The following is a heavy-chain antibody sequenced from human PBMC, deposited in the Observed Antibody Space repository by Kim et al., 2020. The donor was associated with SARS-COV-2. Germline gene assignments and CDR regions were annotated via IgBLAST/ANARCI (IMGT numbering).Heavy chain of an antibody. Sequence: ASVKVSCKVSGYTLTELSMHWVRQAPGKGLEWMGGFDPEDGETIYAQKFQGRVTMTEDTSTDTAYMELSSLRSEDTAVYYCAYSIVGASTGMYYFDYWGQGTLVTVSS. CDR2: FDPEDGET. V-gene: IGHV1-24*01. D-gene: IGHD1-26*01. CDR1: GYTLTELS. CDR3: AYSIVGASTGMYYFDY. J-gene: IGHJ4*02.